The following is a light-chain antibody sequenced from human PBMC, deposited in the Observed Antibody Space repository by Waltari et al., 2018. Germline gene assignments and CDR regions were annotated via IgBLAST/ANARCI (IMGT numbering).Light chain of an antibody. J-gene: IGKJ1*01. CDR1: QAISNW. CDR2: AVS. CDR3: QQGNSFPPT. Sequence: DIQMTQSPSSVSTSVGDRVIITCRASQAISNWLAWYQQKPGKAPKLLIYAVSVLQTGVPSRFTGSGSGTDFTLTISNLQPEDFATYFCQQGNSFPPTFGQGTKVEVK. V-gene: IGKV1-12*01.